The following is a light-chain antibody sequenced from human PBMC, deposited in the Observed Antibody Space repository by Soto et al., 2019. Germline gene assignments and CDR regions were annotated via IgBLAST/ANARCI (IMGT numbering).Light chain of an antibody. CDR2: DAS. CDR3: QQRSNWPRT. V-gene: IGKV3-11*01. Sequence: EIVLTQSPATLSLSPGDTATLSCRASQSVSSYLAWYQQKPGQAPRLLIYDASNRATGIPARFSGSGSGTDFPLTIGILEPEDFAVSSCQQRSNWPRTFGQGTKVEIK. CDR1: QSVSSY. J-gene: IGKJ2*01.